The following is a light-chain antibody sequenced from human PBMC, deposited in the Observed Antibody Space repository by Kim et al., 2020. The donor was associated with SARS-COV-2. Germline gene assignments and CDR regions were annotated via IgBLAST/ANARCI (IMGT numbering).Light chain of an antibody. CDR3: QAWDSSSVV. CDR1: KLGDKY. Sequence: VSPGQTASITCSGDKLGDKYACWYQQKPGQSPVLVIYQDSKRPSGIPERFSGSNSGNTTTLTISGTQAMDEADYYCQAWDSSSVVFGGGTQLTVL. V-gene: IGLV3-1*01. J-gene: IGLJ2*01. CDR2: QDS.